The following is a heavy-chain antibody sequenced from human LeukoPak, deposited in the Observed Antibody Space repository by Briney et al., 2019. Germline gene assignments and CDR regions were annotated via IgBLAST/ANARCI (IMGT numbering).Heavy chain of an antibody. CDR3: ARERDLTGYYNVLSGY. CDR1: GFTFSSYS. D-gene: IGHD3-9*01. Sequence: PGGSLRLSCAASGFTFSSYSMNWVRQAPGKGLEWVSSITSSSSCIYYADSVKGRFTISRDNANNSLYLQMNSLRAEDTAVYYCARERDLTGYYNVLSGYWGQGTLVTVSS. CDR2: ITSSSSCI. V-gene: IGHV3-21*01. J-gene: IGHJ4*02.